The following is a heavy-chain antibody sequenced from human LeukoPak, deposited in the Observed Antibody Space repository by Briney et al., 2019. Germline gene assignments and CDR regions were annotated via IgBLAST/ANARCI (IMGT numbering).Heavy chain of an antibody. V-gene: IGHV3-30*02. Sequence: GGSLRLSCAASGFTFSSYGMHWVRQAPGKGLEWVAFIRYDGSNKYYADSVKGRFTISRDNAKSSLFLQMSSLRVDDTAVYYCARDQGGALDYWGQGSLVTVSS. CDR3: ARDQGGALDY. CDR1: GFTFSSYG. D-gene: IGHD4-17*01. J-gene: IGHJ4*02. CDR2: IRYDGSNK.